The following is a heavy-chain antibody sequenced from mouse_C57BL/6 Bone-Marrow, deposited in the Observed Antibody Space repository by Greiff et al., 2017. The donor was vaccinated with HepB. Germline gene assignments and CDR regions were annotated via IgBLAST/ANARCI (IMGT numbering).Heavy chain of an antibody. CDR3: AKKGYYRDYYAMDY. V-gene: IGHV2-5*01. CDR1: GFSLTSYG. CDR2: IWRGGST. J-gene: IGHJ4*01. D-gene: IGHD2-14*01. Sequence: QVQLKESGPGLVQPSQSLSITCTVSGFSLTSYGVHWVRQSPGKGLEWLGVIWRGGSTDYNAAFMSRLSITKDNSKSQVFFKMNSLQADDTAIYYCAKKGYYRDYYAMDYWGQGTSVTVSS.